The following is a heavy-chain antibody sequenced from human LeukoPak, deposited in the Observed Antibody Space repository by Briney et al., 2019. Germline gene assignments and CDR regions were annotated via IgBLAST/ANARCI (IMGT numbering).Heavy chain of an antibody. Sequence: ASVKVSCKASGYTFTSYDINWVRQDTGQGLEWMGWMNPNSGNTGYAQKFQGRVTMTRNTSISTAYMELSRLRSEDTAVYYCAREGYDYVSGSYYTYWDYYYGMDVWGQGTTVTVSS. CDR3: AREGYDYVSGSYYTYWDYYYGMDV. V-gene: IGHV1-8*01. J-gene: IGHJ6*02. D-gene: IGHD3-16*01. CDR1: GYTFTSYD. CDR2: MNPNSGNT.